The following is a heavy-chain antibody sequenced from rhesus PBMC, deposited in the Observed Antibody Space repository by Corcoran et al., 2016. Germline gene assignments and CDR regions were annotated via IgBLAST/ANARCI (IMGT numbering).Heavy chain of an antibody. CDR1: GGSISSYW. D-gene: IGHD5-24*01. V-gene: IGHV4-147*01. CDR2: IYGGSGSP. Sequence: QVQLQESGPGVVKPSETLSLTCAVSGGSISSYWWGWIRQPPGKGLEWIGQIYGGSGSPGPNPTLRSRVTISMETSKNQFSLKLSSVTAADTAVYYCAKDKGTVGTVFDYWGQGVLVTVSS. J-gene: IGHJ4*01. CDR3: AKDKGTVGTVFDY.